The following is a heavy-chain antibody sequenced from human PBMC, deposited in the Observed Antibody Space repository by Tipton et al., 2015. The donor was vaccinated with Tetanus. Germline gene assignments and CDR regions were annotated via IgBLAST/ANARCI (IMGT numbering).Heavy chain of an antibody. V-gene: IGHV5-51*01. J-gene: IGHJ5*02. D-gene: IGHD3-10*01. CDR3: ARLPKHYSASGST. CDR2: INPGDSDA. CDR1: GHNSRSYW. Sequence: QSGAEVKKPGESLKISCKVSGHNSRSYWVSWVRQMPGKGLEWMGIINPGDSDATYNPSFQGQVTISADKSISTAYLQWTSLKPSDTAIYFCARLPKHYSASGSTWGQGTLVTVSS.